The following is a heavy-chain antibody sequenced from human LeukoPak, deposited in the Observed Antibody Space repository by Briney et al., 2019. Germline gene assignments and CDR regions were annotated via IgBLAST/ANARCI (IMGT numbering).Heavy chain of an antibody. CDR3: ARGSAAGTFDY. CDR1: GFTFSSYS. J-gene: IGHJ4*02. V-gene: IGHV3-21*01. D-gene: IGHD6-13*01. CDR2: ISSSSSYI. Sequence: GGSLRLSCAASGFTFSSYSMNWVRQAPGKGLEWVSSISSSSSYIYYADSVKGRSTISRDNAKNSLYLQMNSLRAEDTAVYYCARGSAAGTFDYWGQGTLVTVSS.